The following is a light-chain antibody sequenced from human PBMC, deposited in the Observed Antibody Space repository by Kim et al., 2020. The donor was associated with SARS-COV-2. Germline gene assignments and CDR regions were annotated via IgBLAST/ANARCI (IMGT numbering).Light chain of an antibody. V-gene: IGKV1-13*02. Sequence: AIQLAQSPSSLSASVGDRVTITCRASQGIGTSLAWYRQRPGKAPQLLMEGTSTLESGVPSGFIGSGSGTDFILIISSLQPEDFATYYCQQFKSFPPTFGQGTKVDIK. CDR2: GTS. J-gene: IGKJ1*01. CDR1: QGIGTS. CDR3: QQFKSFPPT.